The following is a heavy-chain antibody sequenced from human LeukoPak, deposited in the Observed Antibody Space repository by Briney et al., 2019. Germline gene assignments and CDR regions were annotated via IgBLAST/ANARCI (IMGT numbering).Heavy chain of an antibody. CDR1: GFTFSSYG. J-gene: IGHJ6*02. Sequence: PGGSLRLSCAASGFTFSSYGMHWVRQAPGKGLEWVAFIRYDGSNKYYADSVKGRFTISRDNSKNTLYLQMNSLRAEDTAVYYCARDSVSVDYGDYGYYYGMDVWGQGTTVTVSS. CDR3: ARDSVSVDYGDYGYYYGMDV. D-gene: IGHD4-17*01. V-gene: IGHV3-30*02. CDR2: IRYDGSNK.